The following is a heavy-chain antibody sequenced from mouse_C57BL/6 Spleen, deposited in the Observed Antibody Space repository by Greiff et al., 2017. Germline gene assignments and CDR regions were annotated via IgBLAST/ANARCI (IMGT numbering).Heavy chain of an antibody. Sequence: QVQLKESGPELVKPGASVKISCKASGYAFSSSWMNWVKQRPGKGLEWIGRIYPGAGDTNYNGKFKGKATLTADKSSSTAYMQLSSLTSEDSAVYFCARKATGVCDYWGQGTTLTVSS. V-gene: IGHV1-82*01. D-gene: IGHD4-1*01. CDR1: GYAFSSSW. CDR2: IYPGAGDT. CDR3: ARKATGVCDY. J-gene: IGHJ2*01.